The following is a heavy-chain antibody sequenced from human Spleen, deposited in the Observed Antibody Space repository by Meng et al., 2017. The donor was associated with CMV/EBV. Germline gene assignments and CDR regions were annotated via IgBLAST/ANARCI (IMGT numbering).Heavy chain of an antibody. CDR3: ARGPMVLTRGAVDYGMDV. V-gene: IGHV1-18*01. CDR2: VSGYNGDT. D-gene: IGHD4/OR15-4a*01. Sequence: ASVKVSCKASGYTFTSYGISWVRQAPGQGLEWMGRVSGYNGDTDNVQQFEDRVTMTTDTSTSTAYMELRSLRSDDTAVYYCARGPMVLTRGAVDYGMDVWGQG. J-gene: IGHJ6*02. CDR1: GYTFTSYG.